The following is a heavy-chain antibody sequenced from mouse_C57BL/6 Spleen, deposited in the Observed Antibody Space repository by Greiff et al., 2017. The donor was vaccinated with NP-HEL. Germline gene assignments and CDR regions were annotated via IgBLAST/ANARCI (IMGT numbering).Heavy chain of an antibody. CDR2: LDPEDGDT. Sequence: EVQLQQSGAELVRPGASVKLSCTASGFNIKDYYMHWVKQRPEQGLEWIGRLDPEDGDTEYTPKFQGKATMTADTSSNTACLQLSSLTSEDTAVSYCSLYDSRGHYCWGQVATLTVSS. V-gene: IGHV14-1*01. CDR3: SLYDSRGHYC. D-gene: IGHD2-3*01. CDR1: GFNIKDYY. J-gene: IGHJ2*01.